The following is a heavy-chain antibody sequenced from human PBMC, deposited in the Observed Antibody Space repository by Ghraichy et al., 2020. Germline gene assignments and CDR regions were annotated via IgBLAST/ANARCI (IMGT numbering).Heavy chain of an antibody. D-gene: IGHD3/OR15-3a*01. V-gene: IGHV3-23*01. CDR1: GITGSTQA. Sequence: LSLTCAVSGITGSTQAVTWVRQAPGQGLQWVSTISAGGDRRYADSLEGRFTVSRDKSKNTVNLQMNFLRAEDTAVYYCARDPDYDLWNGYTSLDVWGTGTTVTVST. CDR3: ARDPDYDLWNGYTSLDV. CDR2: ISAGGDRR. J-gene: IGHJ6*04.